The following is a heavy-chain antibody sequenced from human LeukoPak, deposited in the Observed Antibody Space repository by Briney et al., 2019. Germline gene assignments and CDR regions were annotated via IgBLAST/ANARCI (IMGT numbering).Heavy chain of an antibody. CDR1: GFILRTYK. CDR2: ISTSASGSYI. CDR3: ARDMSGSDSH. Sequence: GGSLRLSCAASGFILRTYKMNWVRQAPGKGLEWVSSISTSASGSYINYADSVKGRFTISRDNARNSLYLEMNSLRDEDTAVYHCARDMSGSDSHWGQGTLVTVSS. D-gene: IGHD5-12*01. V-gene: IGHV3-21*01. J-gene: IGHJ4*02.